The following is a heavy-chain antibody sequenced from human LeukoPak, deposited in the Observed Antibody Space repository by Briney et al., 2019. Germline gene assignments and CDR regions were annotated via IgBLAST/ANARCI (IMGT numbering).Heavy chain of an antibody. CDR3: ATHGWWIQLWSNWFDP. V-gene: IGHV4-39*01. CDR2: IYYSWST. CDR1: GGSISSSSYY. J-gene: IGHJ5*02. Sequence: KASETLSLTCTVSGGSISSSSYYWGWIRQPPGKGLEWIGSIYYSWSTYYNPSLKSRVTISVDTSKNQFSLKLSSVTAADTAVYYCATHGWWIQLWSNWFDPWGQGTLVTV. D-gene: IGHD5-18*01.